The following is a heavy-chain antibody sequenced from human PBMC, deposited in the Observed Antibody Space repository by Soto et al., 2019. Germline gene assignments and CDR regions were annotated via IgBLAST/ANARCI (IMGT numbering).Heavy chain of an antibody. J-gene: IGHJ5*02. CDR2: INAGNGNT. V-gene: IGHV1-3*01. CDR3: ARAGLSSGWYVDNWFDP. Sequence: ASVKVSCKASGYTFTSYAMHWVRQAPVQRLEWMGWINAGNGNTKYSQKFQGRVTITRDTSASTAYMELSSLRSEDTAVYYCARAGLSSGWYVDNWFDPWGQGTLVSVSS. CDR1: GYTFTSYA. D-gene: IGHD6-19*01.